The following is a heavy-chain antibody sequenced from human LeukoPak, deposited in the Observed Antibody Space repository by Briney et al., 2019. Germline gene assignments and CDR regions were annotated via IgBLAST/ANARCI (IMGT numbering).Heavy chain of an antibody. D-gene: IGHD3-3*01. Sequence: GESLKISCKGSGYSFTSYWIGWVRQMPGKGLEWMGIIYPGDSDTRYSPSFQGQVTISADKSISTAYLQWSSLKASDTAMYYCARQGSHSDFWSDPGGDYWGQGTLVTVSS. CDR1: GYSFTSYW. J-gene: IGHJ4*02. V-gene: IGHV5-51*01. CDR2: IYPGDSDT. CDR3: ARQGSHSDFWSDPGGDY.